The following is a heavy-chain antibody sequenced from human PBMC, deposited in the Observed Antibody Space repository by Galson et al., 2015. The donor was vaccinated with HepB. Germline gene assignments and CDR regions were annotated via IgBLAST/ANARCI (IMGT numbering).Heavy chain of an antibody. CDR1: GYTFTSYY. CDR3: ASHYDSSGYYYYYYGMDV. J-gene: IGHJ6*02. CDR2: INPSGGST. V-gene: IGHV1-46*03. D-gene: IGHD3-22*01. Sequence: SVKVSCKASGYTFTSYYMHWVRQAPGQGLEWMGIINPSGGSTSYAQKFQGRVTMTRDTSTSTVYMELSSLRSEDTAVYYCASHYDSSGYYYYYYGMDVWGQGTTVTVSS.